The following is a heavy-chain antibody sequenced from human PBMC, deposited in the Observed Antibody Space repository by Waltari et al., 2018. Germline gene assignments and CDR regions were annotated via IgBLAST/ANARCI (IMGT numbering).Heavy chain of an antibody. CDR2: IRHDASNK. CDR1: GFPFPIYA. D-gene: IGHD1-1*01. J-gene: IGHJ4*02. CDR3: QFVHWNGDFDF. V-gene: IGHV3-30*02. Sequence: QVQVVESGGGVVRPGGSLRLSCAASGFPFPIYAMHWVRQAPGKGLERIAFIRHDASNKFYVDSVKGRFTISRDVSSHTLYLQMDRLRSEDTAVYFCQFVHWNGDFDFWGQGTLVTVSS.